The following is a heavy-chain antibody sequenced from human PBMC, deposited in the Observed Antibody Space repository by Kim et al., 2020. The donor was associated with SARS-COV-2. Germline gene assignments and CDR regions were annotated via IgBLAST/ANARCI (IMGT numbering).Heavy chain of an antibody. CDR1: GGSFSGYY. CDR3: ARGHLYCSSTSCPIPSGDKNYYYYMDV. Sequence: SETLSLTCAVYGGSFSGYYWSWIRQPPGKGLEWIGEINHSGSTNYNPSLKSRVTISVDTSKNQFSLKLSSVTAADTAVYYCARGHLYCSSTSCPIPSGDKNYYYYMDVWGKGTTVTVSS. D-gene: IGHD2-2*01. J-gene: IGHJ6*03. V-gene: IGHV4-34*01. CDR2: INHSGST.